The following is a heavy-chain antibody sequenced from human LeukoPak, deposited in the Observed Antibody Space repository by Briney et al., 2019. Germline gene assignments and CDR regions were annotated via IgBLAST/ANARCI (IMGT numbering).Heavy chain of an antibody. CDR1: GFTFSSYS. D-gene: IGHD3-16*01. V-gene: IGHV3-48*04. J-gene: IGHJ3*02. Sequence: GGSLRLSCAASGFTFSSYSMNWVRQAPGKGLEWVSYISSSSSTIYYADSVKGRFTISRDNAKNSLYLQMNSLRAEDTAVYYCARDIPPLGGAFDIWGQGTMVTVSS. CDR2: ISSSSSTI. CDR3: ARDIPPLGGAFDI.